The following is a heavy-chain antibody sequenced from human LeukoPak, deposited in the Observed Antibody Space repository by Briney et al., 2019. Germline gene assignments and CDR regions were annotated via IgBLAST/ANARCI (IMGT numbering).Heavy chain of an antibody. Sequence: ASVKVSCKASGYTFTTYDNDISWVRQAPGQGLEWMGWISGYNGHTNFAQKFQGRVTMTTDTSTKTAYMELRSLRSDDTAVYYCARQGFAYYDFWSGNNNWFDPWGQGTPVTVSS. CDR2: ISGYNGHT. J-gene: IGHJ5*02. CDR1: GYTFTTYD. D-gene: IGHD3-3*01. V-gene: IGHV1-18*01. CDR3: ARQGFAYYDFWSGNNNWFDP.